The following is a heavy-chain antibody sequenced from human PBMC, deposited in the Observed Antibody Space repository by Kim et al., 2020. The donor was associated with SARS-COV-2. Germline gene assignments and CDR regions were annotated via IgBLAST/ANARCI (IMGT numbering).Heavy chain of an antibody. V-gene: IGHV3-30-3*01. Sequence: GGSLRLSCAASGFTFSSYAMHWVRQAPGKGLEWVAVISYDGSNKYYADSVKGRFTISRDNSKNTLYLQMNSLRAEDTAVYYCARVWGGVVVAATAAFDI. CDR1: GFTFSSYA. D-gene: IGHD2-15*01. J-gene: IGHJ3*02. CDR3: ARVWGGVVVAATAAFDI. CDR2: ISYDGSNK.